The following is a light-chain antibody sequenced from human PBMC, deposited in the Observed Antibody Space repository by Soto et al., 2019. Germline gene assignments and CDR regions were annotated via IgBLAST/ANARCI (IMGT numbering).Light chain of an antibody. J-gene: IGKJ2*01. CDR3: QQDNNWPQT. CDR2: GAS. Sequence: EIVMTQSPATLSVSPGERATLSCRASQSVSSNLAWYQQKPGQAPRLLIYGASTRATGIPARFTGSGSGTEFTLTISRLQSEDFAVYYCQQDNNWPQTFGQGTKLEIK. V-gene: IGKV3-15*01. CDR1: QSVSSN.